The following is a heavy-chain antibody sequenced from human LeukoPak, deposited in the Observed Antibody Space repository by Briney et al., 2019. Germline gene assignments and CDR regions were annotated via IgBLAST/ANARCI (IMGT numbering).Heavy chain of an antibody. D-gene: IGHD2-2*01. V-gene: IGHV1-2*02. CDR3: AREVVVVPAAHQRHFDY. CDR2: INPNSGGT. Sequence: ASVKVSFKASGYTFTGYYMHWVRQAPGQGLEWMGWINPNSGGTNYAQKFQGRVTMTRDTSISTAYMELSRLRSDDTAVYYCAREVVVVPAAHQRHFDYWGQGTLVTVSS. CDR1: GYTFTGYY. J-gene: IGHJ4*02.